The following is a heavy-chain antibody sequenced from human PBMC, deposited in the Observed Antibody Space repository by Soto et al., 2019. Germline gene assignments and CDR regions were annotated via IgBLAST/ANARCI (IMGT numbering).Heavy chain of an antibody. CDR3: ARDSSGYSSSSYYFDY. CDR1: GFTFSDYY. Sequence: GGSLRLSCAASGFTFSDYYMSWIRQAPGKGLEWVSYISSSGSTIYYADSVKGRFTISRDNAKNSLYLQMNSLGAEDTVEYYGARDSSGYSSSSYYFDYWGQGTLVTVSS. V-gene: IGHV3-11*01. J-gene: IGHJ4*02. CDR2: ISSSGSTI. D-gene: IGHD6-6*01.